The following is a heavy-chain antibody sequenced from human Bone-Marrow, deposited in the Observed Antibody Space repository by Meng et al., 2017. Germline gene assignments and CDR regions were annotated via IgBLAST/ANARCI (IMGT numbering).Heavy chain of an antibody. V-gene: IGHV3-13*03. CDR2: IGTAGET. Sequence: GSLRLSCAACGCTFSSYDMHWVRQGTGKGLEWVSPIGTAGETYCPGSVKGQFTISRENAKNFLYLQMNSLRAEDTAVYHCAREGRVTYYDFWSGYRPYYYYGMDVWGQGTTVTVSS. CDR1: GCTFSSYD. J-gene: IGHJ6*02. D-gene: IGHD3-3*01. CDR3: AREGRVTYYDFWSGYRPYYYYGMDV.